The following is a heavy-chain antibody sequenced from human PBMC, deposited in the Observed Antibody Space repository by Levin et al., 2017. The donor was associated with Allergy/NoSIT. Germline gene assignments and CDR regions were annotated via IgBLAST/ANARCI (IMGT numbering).Heavy chain of an antibody. CDR1: GYTLSELA. Sequence: SVKVSCKVAGYTLSELAMFWVRQAPGKGLEWMGGSDPDNGEIIYAQKFQGRVTMTEDTSTDTAYMELSRLRSDDTAVYYCATITWWGQGTLVTVSS. J-gene: IGHJ4*02. D-gene: IGHD1-14*01. CDR3: ATITW. CDR2: SDPDNGEI. V-gene: IGHV1-24*01.